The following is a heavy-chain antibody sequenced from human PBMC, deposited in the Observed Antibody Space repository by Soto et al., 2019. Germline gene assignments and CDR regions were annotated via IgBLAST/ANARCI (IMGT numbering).Heavy chain of an antibody. CDR3: ARHPYSAPYIVLAPSSVVLHAFNI. D-gene: IGHD2-2*01. CDR2: IYYSGST. CDR1: GGSISSSNCY. Sequence: SETLSLTCTVSGGSISSSNCYWGWIRQPPGKGLEWIGSIYYSGSTYYNPSLKSRVTISVDASKNRFSLKLSSVTASDTAVYYCARHPYSAPYIVLAPSSVVLHAFNIWGQGTMVTVS. J-gene: IGHJ3*02. V-gene: IGHV4-39*01.